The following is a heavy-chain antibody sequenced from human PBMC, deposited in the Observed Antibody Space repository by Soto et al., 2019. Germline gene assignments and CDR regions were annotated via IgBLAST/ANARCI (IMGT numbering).Heavy chain of an antibody. CDR3: AKDLYSSSPHGAFEI. CDR2: ISWDGGST. Sequence: GGSLRLSCAASGFTFDDYTMHWVRQAPGKGLEWVSLISWDGGSTYYADSVKGRFTISRDNSKNSLYLQMNSLRTEDTALYYCAKDLYSSSPHGAFEIWGQGTMVTVSS. D-gene: IGHD6-6*01. CDR1: GFTFDDYT. V-gene: IGHV3-43*01. J-gene: IGHJ3*02.